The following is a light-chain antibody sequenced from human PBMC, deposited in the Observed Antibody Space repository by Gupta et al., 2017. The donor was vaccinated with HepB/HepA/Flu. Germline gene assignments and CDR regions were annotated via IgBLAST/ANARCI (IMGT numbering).Light chain of an antibody. CDR1: QTINSNF. J-gene: IGKJ5*01. Sequence: EIVLTQSPGTLSLSPGERATLSCRASQTINSNFLAWYQQKPGQSPRLLMYCASRRATGSPDRFSGSGSGPDFTLTISRLEPEDFAVYYCQQYGTSPPITFGQGTRLEIK. CDR3: QQYGTSPPIT. V-gene: IGKV3-20*01. CDR2: CAS.